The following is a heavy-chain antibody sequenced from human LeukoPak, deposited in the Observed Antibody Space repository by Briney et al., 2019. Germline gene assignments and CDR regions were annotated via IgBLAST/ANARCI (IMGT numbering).Heavy chain of an antibody. V-gene: IGHV3-7*04. CDR3: ARGGQRWLDP. CDR1: GFTLSNYW. Sequence: GGSLRLSCATSGFTLSNYWMTWVSQAPGDGLEWVANIGEDGSEKYYVESVKGRFTISRDNAKNSVDLQMNSLRGEDTAVYYCARGGQRWLDPWGQGTPVTVAS. J-gene: IGHJ5*02. CDR2: IGEDGSEK. D-gene: IGHD2-2*01.